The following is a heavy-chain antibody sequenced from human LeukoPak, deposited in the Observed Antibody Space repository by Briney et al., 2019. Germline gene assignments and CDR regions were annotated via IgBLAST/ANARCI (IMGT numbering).Heavy chain of an antibody. V-gene: IGHV4-59*01. D-gene: IGHD5/OR15-5a*01. Sequence: SETLSLTCTVSGGPIRSYYWSWIRQPPGKGLEYIGYISYSGTTSYNPSLKSRVAIAVDTSKNQFSLKLSSVTAADTAVYYCARDKGLPQAFDIWGQGTMVTVSS. CDR2: ISYSGTT. CDR1: GGPIRSYY. J-gene: IGHJ3*02. CDR3: ARDKGLPQAFDI.